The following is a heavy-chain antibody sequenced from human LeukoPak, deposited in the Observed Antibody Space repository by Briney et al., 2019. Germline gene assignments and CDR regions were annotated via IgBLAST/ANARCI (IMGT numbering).Heavy chain of an antibody. CDR1: GYSISSGYY. V-gene: IGHV4-38-2*01. CDR2: IYQSGST. CDR3: ARVYSNYYMDV. D-gene: IGHD6-13*01. J-gene: IGHJ6*03. Sequence: SETLSLTCAVSGYSISSGYYWGWIRQPPGKGLEWIGSIYQSGSTYYNPSLKSRVTISVDTSKNQFSLKLNSVTAADTAVYYCARVYSNYYMDVWGKGTTATVSS.